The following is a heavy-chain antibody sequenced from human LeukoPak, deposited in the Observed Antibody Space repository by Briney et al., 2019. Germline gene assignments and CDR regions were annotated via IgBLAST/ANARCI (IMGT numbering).Heavy chain of an antibody. V-gene: IGHV4-59*01. D-gene: IGHD3-3*01. CDR1: GGSISSYY. CDR2: ISYSGST. CDR3: ARVTIFGVVRYFDY. J-gene: IGHJ4*02. Sequence: PSETLSLTCTVSGGSISSYYWSWIRQPPGKGLEWIGYISYSGSTNYNPSLKSRVTISVDTSKNQFSLKLSSVTAADTAVYYCARVTIFGVVRYFDYWGQGTLVTVSS.